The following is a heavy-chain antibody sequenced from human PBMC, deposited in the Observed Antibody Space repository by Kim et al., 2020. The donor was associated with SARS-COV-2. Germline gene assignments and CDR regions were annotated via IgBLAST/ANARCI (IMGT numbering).Heavy chain of an antibody. D-gene: IGHD6-6*01. J-gene: IGHJ3*02. Sequence: DSVKGRFTISRDNAKNSLYLQMNSLRAEDTAVYYCARDIAARLGEYAFDIWGQGTMVTVSS. CDR3: ARDIAARLGEYAFDI. V-gene: IGHV3-11*01.